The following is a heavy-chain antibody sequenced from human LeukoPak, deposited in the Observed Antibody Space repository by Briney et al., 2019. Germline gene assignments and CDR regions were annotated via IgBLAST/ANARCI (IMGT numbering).Heavy chain of an antibody. V-gene: IGHV1-8*01. J-gene: IGHJ6*02. Sequence: ASVKVSCKASGYTFTSYDINWVRQATGQGLEWMGWMNPNSGNTGYAQKFQGRVTMTRNTSISTAHMERSSLRSEDTAVYYCARGGVGKNYYYGMDVWGQGTTVTVSS. D-gene: IGHD1-26*01. CDR3: ARGGVGKNYYYGMDV. CDR1: GYTFTSYD. CDR2: MNPNSGNT.